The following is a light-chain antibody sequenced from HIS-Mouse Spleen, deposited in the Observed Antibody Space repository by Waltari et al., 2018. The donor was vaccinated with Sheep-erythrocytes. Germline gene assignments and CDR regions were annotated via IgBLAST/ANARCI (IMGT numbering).Light chain of an antibody. CDR3: CSYAGSYNYV. J-gene: IGLJ1*01. CDR1: SSDVGGSTY. V-gene: IGLV2-11*01. CDR2: DVS. Sequence: LTQPRSVSGSPGQSVTISCTGTSSDVGGSTYVSWYQQHPGKAPKLMIYDVSKRPSGVPDRFSGSKSGNTASLTISGLQAEDEADYYCCSYAGSYNYVFGTGTKVTVL.